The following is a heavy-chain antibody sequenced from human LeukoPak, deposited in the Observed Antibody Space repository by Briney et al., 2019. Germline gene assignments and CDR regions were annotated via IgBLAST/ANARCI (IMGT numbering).Heavy chain of an antibody. D-gene: IGHD3-16*02. CDR3: HGVMITFGGVIVDY. Sequence: SVKVSCTASGGTFSICAISWVRQAPGQGLEWKGRIIPILGIANYAQKYQGRVTITADKSTSTAYMELSSLRSEDTAVYYCHGVMITFGGVIVDYWGQGTLVTVSS. CDR2: IIPILGIA. J-gene: IGHJ4*02. V-gene: IGHV1-69*04. CDR1: GGTFSICA.